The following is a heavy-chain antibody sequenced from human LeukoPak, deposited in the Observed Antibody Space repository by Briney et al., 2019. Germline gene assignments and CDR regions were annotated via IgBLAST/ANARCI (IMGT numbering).Heavy chain of an antibody. V-gene: IGHV3-33*01. CDR2: IWYDGSNK. CDR3: ARARHYYDSSGSLKY. J-gene: IGHJ4*02. CDR1: GFTFSSYG. Sequence: GRSLRLSCAASGFTFSSYGMHWVRQAPAKGLEWVAVIWYDGSNKYYADSVKGRFTISRDNSKNTLYLQMNSLRAEDTAVYYCARARHYYDSSGSLKYWGQGTLVTVSS. D-gene: IGHD3-22*01.